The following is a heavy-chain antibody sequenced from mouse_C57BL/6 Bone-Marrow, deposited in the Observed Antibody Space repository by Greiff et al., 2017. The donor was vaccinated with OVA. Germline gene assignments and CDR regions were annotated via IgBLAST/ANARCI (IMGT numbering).Heavy chain of an antibody. J-gene: IGHJ3*01. CDR2: ISDGGSYT. V-gene: IGHV5-4*03. D-gene: IGHD2-3*01. CDR3: ASDGSLFAY. CDR1: GFTFRSYA. Sequence: EVMLVESGGGLVKPGGSLKLSCAASGFTFRSYALSWVRQTPEKRLEWVATISDGGSYTYYPDNVKGRFTISRDNAKNNLYLQMSHLKSEDTAMYYCASDGSLFAYWGQGTLVTVSA.